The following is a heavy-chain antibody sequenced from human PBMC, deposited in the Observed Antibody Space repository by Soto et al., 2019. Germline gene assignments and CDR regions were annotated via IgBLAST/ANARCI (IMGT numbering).Heavy chain of an antibody. CDR1: GGSISSSSYY. V-gene: IGHV4-39*01. J-gene: IGHJ4*02. D-gene: IGHD6-13*01. CDR3: ARHRRAAAGINSSRYFDY. CDR2: IYYSGST. Sequence: SETLSLTCTVSGGSISSSSYYWGWIRQPPGKGLEWIGSIYYSGSTYYNPSLKSRVTISVDTSKDQFSLKLSSVTAADTAVYYCARHRRAAAGINSSRYFDYWGQGTLVTVSS.